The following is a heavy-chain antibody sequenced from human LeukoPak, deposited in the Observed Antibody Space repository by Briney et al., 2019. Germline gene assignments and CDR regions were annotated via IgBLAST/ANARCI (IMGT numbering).Heavy chain of an antibody. CDR3: AKGASSGWATQSPFDY. CDR1: GFTFSSYA. Sequence: PGGSLRLSCAASGFTFSSYAMSWVRQAPGKGLEWVSAISGSGGSTYYADSVKGRFTISRDNSKNTLYLQMNSLRAEDTAVYYCAKGASSGWATQSPFDYWGQGTLVTVSS. CDR2: ISGSGGST. D-gene: IGHD6-19*01. J-gene: IGHJ4*02. V-gene: IGHV3-23*01.